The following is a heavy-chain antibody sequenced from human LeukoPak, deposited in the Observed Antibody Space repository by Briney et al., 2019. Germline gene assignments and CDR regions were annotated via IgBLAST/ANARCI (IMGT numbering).Heavy chain of an antibody. D-gene: IGHD2-2*01. CDR2: IYSGGGT. J-gene: IGHJ4*02. CDR3: ARDFRSSTSY. V-gene: IGHV3-66*01. Sequence: GGSLRLSCAASGFTVSTNYMSWVRQAPGKGLDWVSVIYSGGGTYYADSVKGRFTISRDNSKNTLYLQMNSLRAEDTAMYYCARDFRSSTSYWGQGTLVTVSS. CDR1: GFTVSTNY.